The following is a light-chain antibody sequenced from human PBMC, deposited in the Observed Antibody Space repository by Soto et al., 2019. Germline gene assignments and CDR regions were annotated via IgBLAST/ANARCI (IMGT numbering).Light chain of an antibody. Sequence: EIVLTQSPATLSLSPGQRATLSCRASQSVSTFLAWYQQRPGQPPRLLLYDASTRAAAIPARFSGSGSGTEFTLTIDSMQSEDFAVYYCQQYNYWPYTFGQGT. V-gene: IGKV3-15*01. CDR1: QSVSTF. CDR3: QQYNYWPYT. J-gene: IGKJ2*01. CDR2: DAS.